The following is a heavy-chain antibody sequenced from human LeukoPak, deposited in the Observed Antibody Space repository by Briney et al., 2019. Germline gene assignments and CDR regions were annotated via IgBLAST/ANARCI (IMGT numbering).Heavy chain of an antibody. CDR1: GYTFTGYY. Sequence: ASVKVSCKASGYTFTGYYMHWVRQAPGQGLEWMGWINPNSGGTNYAQKFRGRVTMTRDTSISTAYMELSRLRSDDTAVYYCARDLGYYDSSGYYYPPYFDYWGQGTLVTVSS. J-gene: IGHJ4*02. D-gene: IGHD3-22*01. CDR2: INPNSGGT. V-gene: IGHV1-2*02. CDR3: ARDLGYYDSSGYYYPPYFDY.